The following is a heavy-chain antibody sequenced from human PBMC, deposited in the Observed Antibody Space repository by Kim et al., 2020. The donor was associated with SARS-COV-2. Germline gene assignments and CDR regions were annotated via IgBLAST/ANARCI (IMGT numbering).Heavy chain of an antibody. Sequence: GGSLRLSCAASGFSFSTYHMTWVRQAPGKGLEWVSYISRDSDIIYYADSVKGRSTISRDNARNSLYLQMNSLRDEDTAVYYCARDMGITGADDKWGQGT. CDR1: GFSFSTYH. V-gene: IGHV3-48*02. CDR3: ARDMGITGADDK. CDR2: ISRDSDII. J-gene: IGHJ4*02. D-gene: IGHD6-13*01.